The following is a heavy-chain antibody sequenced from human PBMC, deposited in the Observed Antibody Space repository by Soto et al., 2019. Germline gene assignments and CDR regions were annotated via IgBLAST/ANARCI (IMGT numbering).Heavy chain of an antibody. CDR3: ARDGPQSDY. V-gene: IGHV1-18*01. J-gene: IGHJ4*02. Sequence: QVQLVQSGAEVKKPGASVKVSCKASGYTFSSYHISWVRQAPGQGLEWMGWISAYNGNTNYAQKLQGRVTMTTDTATSTAYVELRILRSDVTAVYYCARDGPQSDYWGKGTLVTVSS. CDR1: GYTFSSYH. CDR2: ISAYNGNT.